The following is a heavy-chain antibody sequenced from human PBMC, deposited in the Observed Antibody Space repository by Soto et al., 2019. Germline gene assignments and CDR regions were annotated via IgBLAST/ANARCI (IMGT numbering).Heavy chain of an antibody. V-gene: IGHV4-34*01. Sequence: SETLSLTCAVYGGSFSGYYWSWIRQPPGKGLEWIGEINHSGSTNYNPSLKSRVTISVDTSKNQFSLKLSSVTAADTAVYYCARGSDYITELPFDYWGQGTLVTVSS. D-gene: IGHD4-17*01. CDR2: INHSGST. CDR3: ARGSDYITELPFDY. CDR1: GGSFSGYY. J-gene: IGHJ4*02.